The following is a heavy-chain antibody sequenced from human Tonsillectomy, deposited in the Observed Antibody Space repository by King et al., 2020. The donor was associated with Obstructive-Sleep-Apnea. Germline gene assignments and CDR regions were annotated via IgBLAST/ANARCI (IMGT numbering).Heavy chain of an antibody. J-gene: IGHJ6*02. D-gene: IGHD6-13*01. CDR3: AREIAAATSGGSYYYYGMDV. CDR2: INPSGGST. V-gene: IGHV1-46*01. CDR1: GNTFTSDF. Sequence: VQLVESGAEVKKPGASVKVSCKASGNTFTSDFMHWVRQAPGQGLEWMGIINPSGGSTSYAQKFQGRVTMTRDTSTSTVYMELSSLRYEDTAVYYCAREIAAATSGGSYYYYGMDVWGQGTTVTLSS.